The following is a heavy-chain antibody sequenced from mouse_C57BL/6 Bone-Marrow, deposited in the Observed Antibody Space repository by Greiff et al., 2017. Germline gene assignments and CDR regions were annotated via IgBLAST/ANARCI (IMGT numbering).Heavy chain of an antibody. J-gene: IGHJ3*01. CDR2: IDPETGGT. CDR3: TPSYYSNYEGFAY. CDR1: GYTFTDYE. V-gene: IGHV1-15*01. Sequence: LMESGAELVRPGASVTLSCKASGYTFTDYEMHWVKQTPVHGLEWIGAIDPETGGTAYNQKFKGKAILTADKSSSTAYMELRSLTSEDSAVYYCTPSYYSNYEGFAYWGQGTLVTVSA. D-gene: IGHD2-5*01.